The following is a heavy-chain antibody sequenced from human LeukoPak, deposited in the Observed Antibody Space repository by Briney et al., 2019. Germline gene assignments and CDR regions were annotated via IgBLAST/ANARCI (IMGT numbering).Heavy chain of an antibody. J-gene: IGHJ4*02. D-gene: IGHD4-17*01. V-gene: IGHV3-66*03. Sequence: QPGGSLRLSCAASGFTVSSNYMSWVRKAPGKGLEWVSVISSSGNTYYADSVKGRFTISRDNSKNTLYLQMNNLRAEDTSVYHCARDWNGDYCFEDWGQGTLVTVSS. CDR3: ARDWNGDYCFED. CDR2: ISSSGNT. CDR1: GFTVSSNY.